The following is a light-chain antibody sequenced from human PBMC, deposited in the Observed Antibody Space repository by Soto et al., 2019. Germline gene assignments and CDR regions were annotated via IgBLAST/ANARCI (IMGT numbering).Light chain of an antibody. J-gene: IGKJ1*01. CDR1: QSLLYSDGNTY. CDR2: QLS. V-gene: IGKV2-30*01. CDR3: MQGTHWSQWT. Sequence: DVVMTQSPLSLPVTLGQPASISCRSSQSLLYSDGNTYLSWFQQRPGQSPRRLIYQLSTRDSGVTDRFSGSGSGTYCTLKISRVAAEDVGVYSCMQGTHWSQWTFGRGTKVEIK.